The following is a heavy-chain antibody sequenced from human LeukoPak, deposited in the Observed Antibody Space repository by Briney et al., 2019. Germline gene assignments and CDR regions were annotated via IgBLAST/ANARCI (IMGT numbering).Heavy chain of an antibody. D-gene: IGHD3-10*01. V-gene: IGHV1-46*01. J-gene: IGHJ4*02. CDR2: INLNGGST. CDR3: ARGPITMVRGVISRPDY. CDR1: GYTFTTYY. Sequence: ASVKVSCKASGYTFTTYYMHWVRQAPGQGLEWMGIINLNGGSTSYAQKFQGRVTMTRDTSTSTAYMELSSLRSEDTAVYYCARGPITMVRGVISRPDYWGQGTLVTVSS.